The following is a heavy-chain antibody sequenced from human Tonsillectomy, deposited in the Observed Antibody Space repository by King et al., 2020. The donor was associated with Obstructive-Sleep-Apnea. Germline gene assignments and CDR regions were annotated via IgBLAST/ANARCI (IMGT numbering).Heavy chain of an antibody. CDR3: ARGSPGLAVAGSCFDF. J-gene: IGHJ4*02. CDR2: INPNRGGT. V-gene: IGHV1-2*04. CDR1: GYSFTGYY. Sequence: VQSGAEVKKPGASVKVSCKASGYSFTGYYMHWVRQAPGQGLEWMGWINPNRGGTNYARKFQDWVTMTRDTSISTAYMELSRLSSDDTAVYYCARGSPGLAVAGSCFDFWGQGTLVTVSS. D-gene: IGHD6-19*01.